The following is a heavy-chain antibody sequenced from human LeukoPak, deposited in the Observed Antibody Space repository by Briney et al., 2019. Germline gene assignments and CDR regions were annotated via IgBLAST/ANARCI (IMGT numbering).Heavy chain of an antibody. CDR2: IYHSGST. CDR1: GYSISSGYY. V-gene: IGHV4-38-2*01. D-gene: IGHD3/OR15-3a*01. Sequence: SETLSLTCAVSGYSISSGYYWGWIRQPPGKGLDWIGSIYHSGSTYYNPSLKSRVTMSLDTSKNQFSLNLSSVTAADTAIYYCARKDWPNFDYWGQGTLVTVSS. J-gene: IGHJ4*02. CDR3: ARKDWPNFDY.